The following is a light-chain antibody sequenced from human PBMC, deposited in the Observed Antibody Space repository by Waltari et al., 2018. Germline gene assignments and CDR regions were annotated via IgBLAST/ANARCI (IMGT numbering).Light chain of an antibody. V-gene: IGKV1-39*01. CDR2: AAS. Sequence: DIQITQSPSSLSSSAGDRVTITCRASQSISSYLNWYQQKPGKAPKLLIYAASSLQSGVPSRFSGSGSGTDVTLTISSLQPEDFATYYCQQSYSTRYTFGQGTKLEIK. CDR1: QSISSY. J-gene: IGKJ2*01. CDR3: QQSYSTRYT.